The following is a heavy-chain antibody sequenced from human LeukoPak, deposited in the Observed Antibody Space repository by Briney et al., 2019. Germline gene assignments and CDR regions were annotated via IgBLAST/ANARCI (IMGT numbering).Heavy chain of an antibody. CDR2: IYTSGST. J-gene: IGHJ4*02. Sequence: SETLTLTCTVSGGSISSYYWSWIRQPPGKGLEWIGYIYTSGSTNYNPSLKSRVPISVDTSKNQFSLKLSSGTAADTAVYYCASGYSSSWYPSGGQGTLVTVSS. CDR3: ASGYSSSWYPS. V-gene: IGHV4-4*09. D-gene: IGHD6-13*01. CDR1: GGSISSYY.